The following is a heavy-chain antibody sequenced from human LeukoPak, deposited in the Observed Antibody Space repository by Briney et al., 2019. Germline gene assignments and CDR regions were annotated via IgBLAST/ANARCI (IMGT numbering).Heavy chain of an antibody. CDR3: GRAGGYDFLASMDV. CDR1: GFTFSSYT. Sequence: GGSLRLSCAASGFTFSSYTMNWVRQPPGKGLEWVSNIGTSSTTIYYADSVKGRFTISRDNAKNSLYLQMNSLRAEDTAVYYCGRAGGYDFLASMDVWGKGTTVIVSS. D-gene: IGHD3-3*01. V-gene: IGHV3-48*01. J-gene: IGHJ6*03. CDR2: IGTSSTTI.